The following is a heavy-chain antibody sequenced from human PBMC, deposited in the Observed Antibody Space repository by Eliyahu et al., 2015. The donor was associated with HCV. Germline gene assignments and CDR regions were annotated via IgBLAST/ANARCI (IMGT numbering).Heavy chain of an antibody. V-gene: IGHV3-30*03. Sequence: QVQLVESGGGVVQPGESLRLSCVASXFTFXXXGMHWVRQAPGKGLEWVAVISNDGNNKFYADSVRGRFTISRDNSKNTLYLQMNSLKTEDTAVYYCASDLLPFENTGYGGVDIWGQGTTVTVSS. CDR1: XFTFXXXG. J-gene: IGHJ6*02. CDR3: ASDLLPFENTGYGGVDI. CDR2: ISNDGNNK. D-gene: IGHD3-9*01.